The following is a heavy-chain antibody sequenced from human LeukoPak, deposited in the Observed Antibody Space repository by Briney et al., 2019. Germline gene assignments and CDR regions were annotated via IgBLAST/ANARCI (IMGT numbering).Heavy chain of an antibody. D-gene: IGHD6-19*01. CDR1: GYTLTELS. CDR3: ATYHYSSGTPDAFDI. Sequence: ASVKVSCKASGYTLTELSMHWVRQAPGKGLGWMGGFDPEDGETIYAQKFQGRVTMTEDTSTDTAYMELSSLRSEDTAVYYCATYHYSSGTPDAFDIWGQGTMVTVSS. J-gene: IGHJ3*02. V-gene: IGHV1-24*01. CDR2: FDPEDGET.